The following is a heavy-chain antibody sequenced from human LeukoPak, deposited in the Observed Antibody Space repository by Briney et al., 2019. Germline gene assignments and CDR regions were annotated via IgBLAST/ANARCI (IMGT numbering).Heavy chain of an antibody. Sequence: GASVKVSCKASEYPFSRSVIHWVRQAPGQRLEWMGWINAGNGDTEYSQNFQGRVTITRDTSASTADMELSSLRSEDTSVYYCATISRGIAVDHDAFDVWGQGTMVTVSS. V-gene: IGHV1-3*01. D-gene: IGHD6-19*01. CDR2: INAGNGDT. J-gene: IGHJ3*01. CDR1: EYPFSRSV. CDR3: ATISRGIAVDHDAFDV.